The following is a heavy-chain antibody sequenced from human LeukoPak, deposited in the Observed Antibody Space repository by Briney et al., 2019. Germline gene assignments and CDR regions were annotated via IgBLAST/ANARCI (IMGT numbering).Heavy chain of an antibody. CDR2: IYYSGST. Sequence: ASETLSLTCTVSGGSISSYYWSWIRQPPGKGLEWIGYIYYSGSTNYNPSLKSRVTISVDTSKNQFSLKLSSVTAADTAVYYCARGYSRMYYFDYWGQGTLVTVSS. J-gene: IGHJ4*02. CDR3: ARGYSRMYYFDY. V-gene: IGHV4-59*08. D-gene: IGHD6-13*01. CDR1: GGSISSYY.